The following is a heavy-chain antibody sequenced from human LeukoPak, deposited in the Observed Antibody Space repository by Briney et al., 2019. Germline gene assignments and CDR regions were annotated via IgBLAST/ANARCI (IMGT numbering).Heavy chain of an antibody. CDR1: GGTFSSYA. CDR2: IIPIFGTA. J-gene: IGHJ4*02. D-gene: IGHD5-18*01. V-gene: IGHV1-69*05. Sequence: SVKVSCKASGGTFSSYAISWVRQAPGQGLEWMGGIIPIFGTANYAQKFQGRVTITTDESTSTAYMELSSLRSEDTAVYYCARSHTGGYSYGNFDYWGQGTLVTVSS. CDR3: ARSHTGGYSYGNFDY.